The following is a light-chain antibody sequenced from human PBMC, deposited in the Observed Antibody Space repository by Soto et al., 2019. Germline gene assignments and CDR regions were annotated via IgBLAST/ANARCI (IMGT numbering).Light chain of an antibody. V-gene: IGKV3D-15*01. CDR1: QSVSSY. CDR2: DAS. J-gene: IGKJ4*01. CDR3: QQYDNWPPT. Sequence: EIVMAQSPATLSVSPGEGATLSCRASQSVSSYLAWNQQKPGQAPRLLIYDASNRATGIPARFSGSGSGTDFTLTISSLQSEDFAVYSCQQYDNWPPTFGGGTKVDIK.